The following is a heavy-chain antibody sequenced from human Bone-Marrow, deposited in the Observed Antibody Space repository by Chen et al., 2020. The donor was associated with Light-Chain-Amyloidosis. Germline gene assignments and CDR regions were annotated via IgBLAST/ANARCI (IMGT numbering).Heavy chain of an antibody. CDR3: ARSVSGTFDY. CDR2: SNGDGTDI. J-gene: IGHJ4*02. Sequence: QLVESGGGLIQPGESLRLSCAASGFTFSDYYMHWVRQGPGKGLVWVSRSNGDGTDIKYADSVRGRFTISRDSAKNTVXLQMNSLRTEDTAVYYCARSVSGTFDYWGQGALVTVSS. CDR1: GFTFSDYY. V-gene: IGHV3-74*01. D-gene: IGHD1-1*01.